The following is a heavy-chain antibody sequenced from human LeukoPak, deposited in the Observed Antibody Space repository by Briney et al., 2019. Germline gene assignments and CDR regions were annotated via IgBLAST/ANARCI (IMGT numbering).Heavy chain of an antibody. CDR2: IILIFGTA. J-gene: IGHJ5*02. CDR1: GGTFSSYA. D-gene: IGHD6-13*01. CDR3: ARFWLAAGGTFIWFDP. Sequence: SVKVSCKSSGGTFSSYAISRVRQAPGQGREWMGGIILIFGTANNAQKFQGRVMITTDESTSTAYMELSSLRYEDTAGYYCARFWLAAGGTFIWFDPWGQGTLVTVSS. V-gene: IGHV1-69*05.